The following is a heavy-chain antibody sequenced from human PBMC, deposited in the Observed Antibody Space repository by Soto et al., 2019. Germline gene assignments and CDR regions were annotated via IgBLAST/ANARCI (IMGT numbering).Heavy chain of an antibody. CDR3: ATSVAGLAFFES. V-gene: IGHV3-73*01. Sequence: GGSLRLSCAASGFTFSSYAMHWVRQASGKGLEWVGRIRTKANSYATIYGASVKGRFTVSRDDSKNTTYLQMNSLKAEDTAVYYCATSVAGLAFFESWGQGTLVTVSS. J-gene: IGHJ4*02. D-gene: IGHD6-19*01. CDR2: IRTKANSYAT. CDR1: GFTFSSYA.